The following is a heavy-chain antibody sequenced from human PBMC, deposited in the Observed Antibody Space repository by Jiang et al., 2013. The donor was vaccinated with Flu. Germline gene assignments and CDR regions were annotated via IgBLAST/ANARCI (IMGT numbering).Heavy chain of an antibody. CDR2: TYYRSKWYT. CDR1: SVSSKSAT. D-gene: IGHD3-22*01. V-gene: IGHV6-1*01. CDR3: ARSSGYFDY. Sequence: SVSSKSATWNWIRQSPSRGLEWLGRTYYRSKWYTEYAVSVKSRITINPDTSKNQFSLQLNSVTPEDTAVYYCARSSGYFDYWGQGTLVTVSS. J-gene: IGHJ4*02.